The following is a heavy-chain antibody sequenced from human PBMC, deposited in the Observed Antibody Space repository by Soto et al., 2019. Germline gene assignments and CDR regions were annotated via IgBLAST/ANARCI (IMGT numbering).Heavy chain of an antibody. D-gene: IGHD3-22*01. CDR3: ARTRSAYYDSSGYYDI. CDR2: ISSNSANI. CDR1: GFTFSSYS. J-gene: IGHJ3*02. V-gene: IGHV3-21*01. Sequence: PGGSLRLSCAASGFTFSSYSMNWVRQAPGKRLEWVSTISSNSANIYHADSVKGRFTISRDNSMNTLYLHIDNVRVEDSAVYFCARTRSAYYDSSGYYDIWGQGTVVTVSS.